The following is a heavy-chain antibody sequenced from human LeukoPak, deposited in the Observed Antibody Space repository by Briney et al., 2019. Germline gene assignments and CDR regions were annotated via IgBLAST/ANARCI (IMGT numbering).Heavy chain of an antibody. Sequence: SETLSLTCTVSGSSISSGYYWGWIRQPPGKGLEWIGYIYHTGSTYHNPSLKSRVTISVDTSKNQFSLSLSSVTAADTAVYYCARPGLRGAFDVWGQGTMVTVSS. J-gene: IGHJ3*01. CDR1: GSSISSGYY. CDR3: ARPGLRGAFDV. V-gene: IGHV4-38-2*02. CDR2: IYHTGST. D-gene: IGHD3-16*01.